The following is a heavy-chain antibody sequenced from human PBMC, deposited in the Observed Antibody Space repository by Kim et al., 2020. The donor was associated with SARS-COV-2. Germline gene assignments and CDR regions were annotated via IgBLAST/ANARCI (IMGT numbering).Heavy chain of an antibody. J-gene: IGHJ4*02. Sequence: GGSLRLSCAASGFTFSSYGMHWVRQAPGKGLEWVAVIWYDGSNKYYADSVKGRFTISRDNSKNTLYLQMNSLRAEDTAVYYCAIGSGRVAAAGTLNFDYWGQGTLVTVSS. V-gene: IGHV3-33*01. CDR2: IWYDGSNK. CDR1: GFTFSSYG. CDR3: AIGSGRVAAAGTLNFDY. D-gene: IGHD6-13*01.